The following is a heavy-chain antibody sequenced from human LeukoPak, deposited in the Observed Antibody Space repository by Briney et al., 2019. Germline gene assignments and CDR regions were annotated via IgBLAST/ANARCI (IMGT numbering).Heavy chain of an antibody. D-gene: IGHD6-13*01. CDR2: NYYSGST. V-gene: IGHV4-59*11. Sequence: SETLSLTCTVSGGSISSHYWSWIRQPPGKGLEWIGYNYYSGSTNYNPSLKSRVTISVDTSKNQFSLKLSSVTAADTAVYYCARVASSTQNYYYYYMDVWGKGTTVTVSS. J-gene: IGHJ6*03. CDR3: ARVASSTQNYYYYYMDV. CDR1: GGSISSHY.